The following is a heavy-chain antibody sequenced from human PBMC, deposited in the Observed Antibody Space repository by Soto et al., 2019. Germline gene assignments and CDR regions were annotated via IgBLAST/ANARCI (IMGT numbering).Heavy chain of an antibody. V-gene: IGHV3-7*02. Sequence: EVQLVESGGDLVQPGGSLRLSCAASGFTFSNFWMSWVRQTPGRGLEWVANMNQDGSEKYYLDSVRGRFTISRDNAKNSLSLQINSLRAEEMAVYYCAKYASGWSVTWGQGTPVIVSS. D-gene: IGHD6-19*01. CDR2: MNQDGSEK. CDR3: AKYASGWSVT. J-gene: IGHJ5*02. CDR1: GFTFSNFW.